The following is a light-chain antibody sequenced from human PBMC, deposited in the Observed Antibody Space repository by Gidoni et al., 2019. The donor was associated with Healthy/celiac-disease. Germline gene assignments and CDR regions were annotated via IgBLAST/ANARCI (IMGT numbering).Light chain of an antibody. J-gene: IGKJ1*01. CDR3: QQSYSTLRT. V-gene: IGKV1-39*01. Sequence: DIQMTQSTSSLSASVGDRVTITCRASQSISSYLNLYQQKPGKAPKLLIYAASSLQSGVPSRFSGRRSGTDFTLTISSLQPEDFATYYCQQSYSTLRTFGQGTKVEIK. CDR2: AAS. CDR1: QSISSY.